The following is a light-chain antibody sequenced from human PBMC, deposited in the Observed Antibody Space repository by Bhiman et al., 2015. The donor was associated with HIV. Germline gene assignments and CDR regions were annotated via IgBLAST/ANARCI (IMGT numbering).Light chain of an antibody. Sequence: QSVLTQPPSVSGTPGQRVTISCSGSSSNIGGNTVNWYQQLPGTTPKLLIYRNNQRPSGVPDRFSGSKSGTSASLAISGLRSEDEADYYCAAWDDSLSGWVFGGGTKLTVL. V-gene: IGLV1-47*01. J-gene: IGLJ3*02. CDR1: SSNIGGNT. CDR3: AAWDDSLSGWV. CDR2: RNN.